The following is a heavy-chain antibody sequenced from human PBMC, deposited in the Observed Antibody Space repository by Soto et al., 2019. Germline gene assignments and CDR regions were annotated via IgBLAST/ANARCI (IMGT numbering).Heavy chain of an antibody. V-gene: IGHV4-34*01. D-gene: IGHD1-1*01. CDR1: GGFVSSGSYY. CDR2: MSHSGGT. J-gene: IGHJ3*02. Sequence: QVQLQQWGAGLLKPSETLSLTCAVYGGFVSSGSYYWSWIRQPPGKGLEWIGEMSHSGGTNFNPSLKSRVNISVDTSKHQFSLKMSSVTAADTALYYCARVERGTATTVVDAFDIWGPGTMVTVSS. CDR3: ARVERGTATTVVDAFDI.